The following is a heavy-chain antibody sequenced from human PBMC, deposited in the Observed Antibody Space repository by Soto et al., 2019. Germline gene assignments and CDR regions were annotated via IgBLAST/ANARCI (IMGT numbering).Heavy chain of an antibody. CDR3: ARGRPSIAARLYYYDYYGMDV. D-gene: IGHD6-6*01. Sequence: QVQLVQSGAEVQKPGSSVKVSCKASGGTFSSYAISWVRQAPGQGLEWMGGIIPIFGTANYAQKFQGRVTIAADESTSTAYMELSSLRSEHTAVYYCARGRPSIAARLYYYDYYGMDVWGQGTTVTVSS. V-gene: IGHV1-69*01. J-gene: IGHJ6*02. CDR2: IIPIFGTA. CDR1: GGTFSSYA.